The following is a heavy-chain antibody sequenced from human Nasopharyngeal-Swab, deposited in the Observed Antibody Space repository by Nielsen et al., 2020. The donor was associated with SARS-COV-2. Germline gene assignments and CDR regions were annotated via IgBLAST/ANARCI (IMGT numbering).Heavy chain of an antibody. D-gene: IGHD3-3*01. CDR2: IYSGGSST. CDR3: AKDREYYDFWSGYSPLPIFDY. Sequence: GGSLRLSCAASGFTFSSYAMSWVRQAPGKGLEWVSVIYSGGSSTYYADSVKGRFTISRDNSKNTLYLQMNSLIAEDTAVYYCAKDREYYDFWSGYSPLPIFDYWGQGTLVTGSS. J-gene: IGHJ4*02. V-gene: IGHV3-23*03. CDR1: GFTFSSYA.